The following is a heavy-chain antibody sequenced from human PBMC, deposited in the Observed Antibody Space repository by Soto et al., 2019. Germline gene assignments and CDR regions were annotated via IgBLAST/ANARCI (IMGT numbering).Heavy chain of an antibody. Sequence: QVQLQESGPGLVKPSQTLSLTCTVSGGSISSSDYYWSWIRQPPGKGLEWIGYIYYSGSTYYNPSIESRVTISVDTSQNQFVLKLCSVTAADTAVYHCAREPDQPLTADYYCGMYVWGKGTTIIVSS. CDR1: GGSISSSDYY. CDR2: IYYSGST. D-gene: IGHD2-2*01. J-gene: IGHJ6*04. V-gene: IGHV4-30-4*01. CDR3: AREPDQPLTADYYCGMYV.